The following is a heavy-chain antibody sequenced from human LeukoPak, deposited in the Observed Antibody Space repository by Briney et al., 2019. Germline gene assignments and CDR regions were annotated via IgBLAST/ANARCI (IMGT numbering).Heavy chain of an antibody. CDR3: ARDGYGDYTDDY. Sequence: GASVKVSCKASGGTFSSYAISWVRQAPGKGLEWMGRIIPIFGTANYAQKFQGRVTITTDESTSTAYMELSSLRSEDTAVYYCARDGYGDYTDDYWGQGTLVTVSS. CDR1: GGTFSSYA. D-gene: IGHD4-17*01. V-gene: IGHV1-69*05. J-gene: IGHJ4*02. CDR2: IIPIFGTA.